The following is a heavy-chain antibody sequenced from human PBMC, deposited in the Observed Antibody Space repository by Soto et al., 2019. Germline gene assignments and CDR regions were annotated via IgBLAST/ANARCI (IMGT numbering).Heavy chain of an antibody. D-gene: IGHD4-17*01. CDR2: IMPRFHTT. V-gene: IGHV1-69*01. CDR1: GGGLAFMG. CDR3: ARERYGDFDADPFDI. Sequence: QVQLVQSGAEVKKPGSSVKVSCKAPGGGLAFMGFSWLRQAPGQGLEGMGGIMPRFHTTTYAQKFQGRITITADESTNIAYLQLDSLRSEDTALFYCARERYGDFDADPFDIWGQGTMVTVSS. J-gene: IGHJ3*02.